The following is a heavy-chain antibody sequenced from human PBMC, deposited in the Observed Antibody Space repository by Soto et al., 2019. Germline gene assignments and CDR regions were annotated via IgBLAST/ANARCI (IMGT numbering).Heavy chain of an antibody. J-gene: IGHJ5*01. CDR3: ARLVSLLQPIDS. V-gene: IGHV5-51*01. CDR1: ENTYTYYW. Sequence: PGEDLTISCVISENTYTYYWIGWVSKMPGGGLGWLGLIFPRDLDVRYSPSFEGQVTISADRSTATAFLQWRSLEASDSALYFCARLVSLLQPIDSCGQGPPVTVSS. CDR2: IFPRDLDV. D-gene: IGHD4-4*01.